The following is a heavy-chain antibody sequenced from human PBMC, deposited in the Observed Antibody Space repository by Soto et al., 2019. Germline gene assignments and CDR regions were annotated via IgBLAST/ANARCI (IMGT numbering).Heavy chain of an antibody. D-gene: IGHD2-15*01. CDR1: GGSVSTGSYY. CDR2: IYYSGST. J-gene: IGHJ5*01. V-gene: IGHV4-61*01. CDR3: AREQKSIVSPWFDP. Sequence: QVQLQESGPGLVKPSETLSLTCTVSGGSVSTGSYYWSWIRQPPGKGLEWVGNIYYSGSTIYNPSLKSRDITSLDTSKSQFSLKLTSVTAADTAVYYCAREQKSIVSPWFDPWGQRTLVTVSS.